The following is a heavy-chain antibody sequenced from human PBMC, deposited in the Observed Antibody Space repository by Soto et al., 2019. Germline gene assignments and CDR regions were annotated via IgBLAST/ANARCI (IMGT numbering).Heavy chain of an antibody. V-gene: IGHV3-30*18. CDR3: AKDLAYYDFWSGYPAYYYYGMDV. D-gene: IGHD3-3*01. Sequence: AGGSLRLSCAASGFTFSSYGMHWVRQAPGKGLEWVAVISYDGSNKYYADSVKGRFTISRDNSKNTLYLQMNSLRAEDTAVYYCAKDLAYYDFWSGYPAYYYYGMDVWGQGTTVTVSS. CDR2: ISYDGSNK. CDR1: GFTFSSYG. J-gene: IGHJ6*02.